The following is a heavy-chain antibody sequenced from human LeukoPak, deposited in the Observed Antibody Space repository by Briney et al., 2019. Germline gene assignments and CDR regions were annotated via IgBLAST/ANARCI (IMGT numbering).Heavy chain of an antibody. D-gene: IGHD3-9*01. V-gene: IGHV3-48*04. CDR1: GFTFNTYT. J-gene: IGHJ4*02. Sequence: GGSLRLSCAASGFTFNTYTMNRVRQAPGKGLEWLSFINTKSKSIYYADSVKGRFTISRDNAKNSLYLQMNSLRAEDTALYYCVRDQDWAFDYWGQGTLVTVPS. CDR3: VRDQDWAFDY. CDR2: INTKSKSI.